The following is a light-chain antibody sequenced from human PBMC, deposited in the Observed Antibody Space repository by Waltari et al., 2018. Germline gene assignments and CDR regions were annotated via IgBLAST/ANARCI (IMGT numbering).Light chain of an antibody. Sequence: QSALTQPPSASGSPGQSVTIFCTGTSSDVGYFDFVSWYQQHPGKAPNLLIYEVTKRPSGGPDRFSASKSGRTASLTVSGLQVEDESDYYCSSYAGNNKWVFGGGTKLTVL. CDR1: SSDVGYFDF. CDR2: EVT. V-gene: IGLV2-8*01. J-gene: IGLJ3*02. CDR3: SSYAGNNKWV.